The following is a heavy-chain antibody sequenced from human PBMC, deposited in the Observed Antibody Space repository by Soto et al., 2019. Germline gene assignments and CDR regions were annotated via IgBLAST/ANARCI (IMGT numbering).Heavy chain of an antibody. Sequence: ASVKVSCKASGYTFTDYSMHWVRQAPGQSLEWMAWINAANDNTEYSQKFQDRVTITSDTSASTAYMELSSLKSEDTAVYYCARNMAGVDYWGQGTLVTVSS. V-gene: IGHV1-3*01. CDR3: ARNMAGVDY. CDR1: GYTFTDYS. D-gene: IGHD6-19*01. CDR2: INAANDNT. J-gene: IGHJ4*02.